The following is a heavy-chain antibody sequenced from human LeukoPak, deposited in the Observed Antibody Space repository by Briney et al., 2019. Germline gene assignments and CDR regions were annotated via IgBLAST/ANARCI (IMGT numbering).Heavy chain of an antibody. CDR1: GFTFSCYA. D-gene: IGHD3-16*02. CDR3: AKDTSARQGSLNG. CDR2: ITDSGGST. Sequence: GGSLRLSCTASGFTFSCYAMSWVRQAPGKGLEWVSAITDSGGSTSHADSVRGRFTISRDNSKNTLYLQMNSLRAEDTAVYYCAKDTSARQGSLNGWGQGTLVTVSS. J-gene: IGHJ4*02. V-gene: IGHV3-23*01.